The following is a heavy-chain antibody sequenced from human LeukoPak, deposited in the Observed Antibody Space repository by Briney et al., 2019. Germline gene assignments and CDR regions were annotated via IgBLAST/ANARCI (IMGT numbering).Heavy chain of an antibody. V-gene: IGHV4-4*02. D-gene: IGHD3-10*01. CDR1: GGSIFSSNW. CDR2: IFHSGST. Sequence: SGTLSLTCAVSGGSIFSSNWWSWVRQPPGKGLEWIGQIFHSGSTSYSPSLKSRVTISVDKSKNQFSLKLTSVTAADTAVYYCARANMVRGVGSFFDRNWFDPWGQGTLVTVSS. CDR3: ARANMVRGVGSFFDRNWFDP. J-gene: IGHJ5*02.